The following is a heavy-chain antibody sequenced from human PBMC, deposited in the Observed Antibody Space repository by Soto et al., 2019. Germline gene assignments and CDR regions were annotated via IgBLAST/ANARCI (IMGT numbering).Heavy chain of an antibody. V-gene: IGHV3-30-3*01. D-gene: IGHD1-1*01. CDR3: ARDRAHWNGLTK. J-gene: IGHJ4*02. Sequence: GSLRLSCAASGFTFSSYAMHWVRQAPGKGLEWVAVISYDGSNKYYADSVKGRFTISRDNYKNTLYLQMTSLRAEDTAVYYCARDRAHWNGLTKWAQGTLATGSS. CDR1: GFTFSSYA. CDR2: ISYDGSNK.